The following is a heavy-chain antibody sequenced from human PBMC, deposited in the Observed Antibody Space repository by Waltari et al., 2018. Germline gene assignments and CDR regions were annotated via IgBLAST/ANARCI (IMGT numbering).Heavy chain of an antibody. J-gene: IGHJ4*02. CDR1: GDSISGNYW. CDR3: AGDRAIGLFFDY. Sequence: QVQLQESGQGLVQPSGTLSLTCAVSGDSISGNYWWSWVRQSPETGLEWIGQVHHSGKTHYNPSLQSRVAISVDKPKNQFSLNLNSVTAADTAIYYCAGDRAIGLFFDYWGRGTLVTVSS. D-gene: IGHD2-2*01. CDR2: VHHSGKT. V-gene: IGHV4-4*02.